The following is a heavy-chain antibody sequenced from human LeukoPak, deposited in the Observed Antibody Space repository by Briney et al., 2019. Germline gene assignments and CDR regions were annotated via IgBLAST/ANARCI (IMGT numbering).Heavy chain of an antibody. CDR2: INPNSGGT. J-gene: IGHJ6*02. Sequence: ASVKVSCKASGYTFTCYYMHWVRQAPGQGLEWMGWINPNSGGTNYAQKFQGRVTITRDTSISTAYMELSRLRSDDTAVYYCARVTDDYGDYYYGMDVWGQGTTVTVSS. V-gene: IGHV1-2*02. D-gene: IGHD4-17*01. CDR1: GYTFTCYY. CDR3: ARVTDDYGDYYYGMDV.